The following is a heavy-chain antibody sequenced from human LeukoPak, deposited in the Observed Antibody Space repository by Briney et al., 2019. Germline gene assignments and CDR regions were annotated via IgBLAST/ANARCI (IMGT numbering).Heavy chain of an antibody. CDR3: ARDLEYDILTGQGYYYYGMNV. CDR2: IIPILGIA. V-gene: IGHV1-69*04. Sequence: SVKVSCKVSGYIFTELSMHWVRQAPGQGLEWMGRIIPILGIANYAQKFQGRVTITADKSTSTAYMELSSLRSEDTAVYYCARDLEYDILTGQGYYYYGMNVWGQGTTVTVSS. D-gene: IGHD3-9*01. J-gene: IGHJ6*02. CDR1: GYIFTELS.